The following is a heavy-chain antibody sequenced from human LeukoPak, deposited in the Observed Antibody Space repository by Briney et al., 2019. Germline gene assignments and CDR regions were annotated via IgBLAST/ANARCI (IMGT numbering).Heavy chain of an antibody. D-gene: IGHD3-3*01. J-gene: IGHJ4*02. V-gene: IGHV3-53*01. CDR3: ARDQLDDFWSGYSSMGVDY. CDR1: GFTVSSNY. Sequence: SGGSLRLSCAASGFTVSSNYMSWVRQAPGKGLEWVSVIYSGGSTYYADSVKGRFTISRDNAKNTLYLQMNSLRAEDTAVYYCARDQLDDFWSGYSSMGVDYWGQGTLVTVSS. CDR2: IYSGGST.